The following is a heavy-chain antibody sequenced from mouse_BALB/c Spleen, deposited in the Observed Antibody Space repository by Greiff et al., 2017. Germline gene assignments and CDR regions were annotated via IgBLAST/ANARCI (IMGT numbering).Heavy chain of an antibody. Sequence: VQLQQSGAELARPGASVKLSCKASGYTFTDYYINWVKQRTGQGLEWIGEIYPGSGNTYYNEKFKGKATLTADKSSSTAYMQLSSLTSEDSAVYFCARGYYYGSSPYYFDYWGQGTTLTVSS. CDR2: IYPGSGNT. J-gene: IGHJ2*01. CDR3: ARGYYYGSSPYYFDY. CDR1: GYTFTDYY. V-gene: IGHV1-77*01. D-gene: IGHD1-1*01.